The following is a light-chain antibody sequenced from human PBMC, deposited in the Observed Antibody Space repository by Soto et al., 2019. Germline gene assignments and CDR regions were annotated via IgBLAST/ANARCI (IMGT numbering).Light chain of an antibody. Sequence: DIQMTQPPSSLSASVGDRVTITCRASQGIGNDLGWYQQKPGKAPKRLIYSSFILQSGVPSRFSGSGSGTEFTLTISSLQPEDFATYYCLQHKSYPLTFGQGTRLEIK. CDR3: LQHKSYPLT. V-gene: IGKV1-17*01. CDR2: SSF. CDR1: QGIGND. J-gene: IGKJ5*01.